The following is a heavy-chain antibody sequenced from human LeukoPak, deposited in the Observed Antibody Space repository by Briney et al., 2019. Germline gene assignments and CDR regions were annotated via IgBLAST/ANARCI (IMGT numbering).Heavy chain of an antibody. CDR1: GFTFSSFA. Sequence: PGGSLRLSCAASGFTFSSFAMSWVRQAPGKGLEWVSAITGSGGSTYYADSVKGRFAISRDNSKNTLYLQLNSLRAEDTAVYYCAKGLIFGVVNNWFDPWGQGTLVTVSS. CDR2: ITGSGGST. D-gene: IGHD3-3*01. CDR3: AKGLIFGVVNNWFDP. V-gene: IGHV3-23*01. J-gene: IGHJ5*02.